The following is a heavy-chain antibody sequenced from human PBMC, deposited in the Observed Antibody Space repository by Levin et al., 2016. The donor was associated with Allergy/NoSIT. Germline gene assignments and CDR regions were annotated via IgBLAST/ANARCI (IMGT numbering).Heavy chain of an antibody. CDR1: GGSISSSSYY. V-gene: IGHV4-39*01. CDR2: IYYSGST. CDR3: ARHQYYYDSSLEVWYFDL. J-gene: IGHJ2*01. Sequence: SETLSLTCTVSGGSISSSSYYWGWIRQPPGKGLEWIGSIYYSGSTYYNPSLKSRVTISVDTSKNQFSLKLSSVTAADTAVYYCARHQYYYDSSLEVWYFDLWGRGTLVTVSS. D-gene: IGHD3-22*01.